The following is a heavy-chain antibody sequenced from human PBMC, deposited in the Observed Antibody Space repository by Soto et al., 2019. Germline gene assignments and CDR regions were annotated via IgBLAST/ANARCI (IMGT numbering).Heavy chain of an antibody. J-gene: IGHJ4*02. D-gene: IGHD2-2*01. V-gene: IGHV3-23*01. CDR3: AKLKTDIVVVPAAMGDY. CDR2: ISGSGGST. Sequence: PGGSLRLSCAASGFTFSSYAMSWVRQAPGKGLEWVSAISGSGGSTYYADSVKGRFTISRDNSKNTLYLQMNSLRAEDTAVYYCAKLKTDIVVVPAAMGDYWGQGTLVTVSS. CDR1: GFTFSSYA.